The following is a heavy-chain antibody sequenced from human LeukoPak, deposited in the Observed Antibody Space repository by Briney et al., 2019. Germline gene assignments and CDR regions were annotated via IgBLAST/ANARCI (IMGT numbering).Heavy chain of an antibody. Sequence: SETLSLTCTVSGGSISSYYWTWIRQPAGKGLEWIGRIYSSGSTDYNPSLKSRVTISIDTSKNQFSLKLNSVTAADTAIYYCARSALDTSGTYYNPQPFLYWGQGILVTVSS. D-gene: IGHD3-10*01. CDR1: GGSISSYY. CDR2: IYSSGST. V-gene: IGHV4-4*07. J-gene: IGHJ4*02. CDR3: ARSALDTSGTYYNPQPFLY.